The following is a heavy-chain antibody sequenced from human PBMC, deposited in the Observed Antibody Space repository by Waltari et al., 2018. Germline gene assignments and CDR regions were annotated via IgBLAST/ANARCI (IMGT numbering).Heavy chain of an antibody. D-gene: IGHD4-17*01. CDR2: SNSDGSST. CDR1: RFTSSLYS. J-gene: IGHJ2*01. Sequence: EVQLVESGGGLVQPGGSLRLSCAASRFTSSLYSRHWVRQVPGKGLVWVSRSNSDGSSTSYADSVKGRFTIYKDNAKNTVYLQMNSLRVDDTAIYYCARGARRTTVTTGWWYFDLWGRGTLVTVSS. CDR3: ARGARRTTVTTGWWYFDL. V-gene: IGHV3-74*01.